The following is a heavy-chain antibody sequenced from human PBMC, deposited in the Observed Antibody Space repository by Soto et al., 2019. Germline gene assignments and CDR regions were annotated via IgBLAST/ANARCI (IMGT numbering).Heavy chain of an antibody. D-gene: IGHD2-8*01. CDR1: GGSISSSSYY. J-gene: IGHJ5*02. Sequence: QLQLQESGPGLVKPSETLSLTCTVSGGSISSSSYYWGWIRQPPGKGLEGIGSIYYSGSTYYNPSLKSRVAMSVDPPKNHFSLRLSAVTAADTAVYYCARHGLSCTNGVCYTDVAFWFDPWGQGTLVTVSS. CDR3: ARHGLSCTNGVCYTDVAFWFDP. V-gene: IGHV4-39*01. CDR2: IYYSGST.